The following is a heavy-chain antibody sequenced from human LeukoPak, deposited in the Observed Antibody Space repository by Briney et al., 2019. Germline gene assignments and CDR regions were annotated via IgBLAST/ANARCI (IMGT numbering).Heavy chain of an antibody. J-gene: IGHJ4*02. CDR1: GGSISSYY. CDR3: ARLGEDILTGYRQFDY. D-gene: IGHD3-9*01. V-gene: IGHV4-4*09. Sequence: SETLSLTCTVSGGSISSYYWSWIRQPPGKGLEWIGYIYTSESTNYNPSLKSRVTISVDTSKNQFSLKLSSVTAADTAVYYCARLGEDILTGYRQFDYWGQGTLVTVSS. CDR2: IYTSEST.